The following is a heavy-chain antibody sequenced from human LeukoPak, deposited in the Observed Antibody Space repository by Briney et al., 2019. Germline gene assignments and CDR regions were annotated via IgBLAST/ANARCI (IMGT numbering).Heavy chain of an antibody. CDR1: GGTFSSYA. V-gene: IGHV1-69*13. CDR3: ARDVSSGSGSGWFDP. Sequence: SVKVSCKASGGTFSSYAISWVRQAPGQGLEWMGGIIPIFGTANYAQKFQGRVTITADESTGTAYMELSSLRSEDTAVYYCARDVSSGSGSGWFDPWGQGTLVTVSS. D-gene: IGHD6-19*01. J-gene: IGHJ5*02. CDR2: IIPIFGTA.